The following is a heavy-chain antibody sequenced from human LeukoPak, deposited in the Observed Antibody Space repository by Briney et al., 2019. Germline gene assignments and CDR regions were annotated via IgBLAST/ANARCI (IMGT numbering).Heavy chain of an antibody. Sequence: GGSLRLSCAGSGFTFGAYALSWVRQTPGKGLEWVANIKQDGSEKYYVDSVKGRFTISRDNAKNSLYLQMNSLRAEDTAVYYCASDRPARGIGYYYYYYMDVWGKGTTVTVSS. J-gene: IGHJ6*03. CDR2: IKQDGSEK. CDR1: GFTFGAYA. CDR3: ASDRPARGIGYYYYYYMDV. D-gene: IGHD1-1*01. V-gene: IGHV3-7*01.